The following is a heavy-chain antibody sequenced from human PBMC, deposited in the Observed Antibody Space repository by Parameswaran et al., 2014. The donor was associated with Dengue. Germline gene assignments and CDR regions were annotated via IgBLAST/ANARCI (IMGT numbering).Heavy chain of an antibody. J-gene: IGHJ4*02. CDR2: ISSSSSYI. V-gene: IGHV3-21*01. CDR3: AAGVGAKDY. D-gene: IGHD1-26*01. Sequence: VRQAPGKGLEWVSSISSSSSYIYYADSVKGRFTISRDNAKNSLYLQMNSLRAEDTAVYYCAAGVGAKDYWGQGTLVTVSS.